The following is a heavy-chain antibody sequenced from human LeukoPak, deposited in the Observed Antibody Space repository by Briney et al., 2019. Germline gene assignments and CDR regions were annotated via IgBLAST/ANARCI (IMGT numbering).Heavy chain of an antibody. J-gene: IGHJ4*02. CDR1: EFILSSYA. V-gene: IGHV3-30-3*01. CDR3: ARDRGSWDFDY. CDR2: ISYDGSNK. D-gene: IGHD1-26*01. Sequence: GGSLRLSCEASEFILSSYAMSWVRQAPGKGLEWVAVISYDGSNKYYADSVKGRFTISRDNSKNTLYLQMNSLRAEDTAVYYCARDRGSWDFDYWGQGTLVTVSS.